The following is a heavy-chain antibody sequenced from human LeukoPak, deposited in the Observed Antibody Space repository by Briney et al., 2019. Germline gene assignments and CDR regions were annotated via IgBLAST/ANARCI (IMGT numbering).Heavy chain of an antibody. V-gene: IGHV3-7*01. Sequence: PGGSLRLSCAASGIILSSYWMTWVRQAPGKGLEWVANVNPVGNEKYYVDSVKGRFAISRDNAKNSLYLQMNSLRAEDTAVYYCAREGSGWHYWGQGTLVTVSS. CDR1: GIILSSYW. CDR2: VNPVGNEK. J-gene: IGHJ4*02. CDR3: AREGSGWHY. D-gene: IGHD6-19*01.